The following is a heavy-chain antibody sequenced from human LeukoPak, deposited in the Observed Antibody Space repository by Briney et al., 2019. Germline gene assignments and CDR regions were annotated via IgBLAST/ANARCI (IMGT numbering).Heavy chain of an antibody. CDR2: ISWNSGSI. J-gene: IGHJ4*02. Sequence: GGSLRLSCAASGFTFDDYAMHWVRQAPGKGLEWVSGISWNSGSIGYADSVKGRFTISRDNAKNSLYLQMNSLRAEDTAVYYCASGNSYGPNDYWGQGTLVTVSS. V-gene: IGHV3-9*01. CDR3: ASGNSYGPNDY. D-gene: IGHD5-18*01. CDR1: GFTFDDYA.